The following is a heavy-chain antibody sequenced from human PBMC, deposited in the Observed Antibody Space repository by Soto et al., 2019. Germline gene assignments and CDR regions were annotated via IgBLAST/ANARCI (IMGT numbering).Heavy chain of an antibody. CDR3: ARAYCSSTSCNAPRYFDL. J-gene: IGHJ2*01. V-gene: IGHV4-59*01. Sequence: QVQLQESGPGLVKPSETLSLTCTVSGGSISSYYWSWIRQPPGKGLEWIGYIYYSGSTNYNPSLKSRVTISVDTSKTQFSLKLSSVTAADPAVYYWARAYCSSTSCNAPRYFDLWGRGTLVTVSS. CDR1: GGSISSYY. D-gene: IGHD2-2*01. CDR2: IYYSGST.